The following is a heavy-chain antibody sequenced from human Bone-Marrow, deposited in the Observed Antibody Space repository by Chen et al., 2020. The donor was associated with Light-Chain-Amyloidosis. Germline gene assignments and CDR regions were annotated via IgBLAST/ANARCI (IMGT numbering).Heavy chain of an antibody. D-gene: IGHD3-22*01. Sequence: QVQLVQSGAEVKKPGASVKVSCKASGYTFTNYVIYWVRQAPGQGLEWMGRISAYNGYTNYAQNLQGRVTMTTDTSTHTAYMELRSLRSDDTAVYYCARMEGPYYYDSSGLVYWGQGTLVTVSS. J-gene: IGHJ4*02. V-gene: IGHV1-18*04. CDR3: ARMEGPYYYDSSGLVY. CDR1: GYTFTNYV. CDR2: ISAYNGYT.